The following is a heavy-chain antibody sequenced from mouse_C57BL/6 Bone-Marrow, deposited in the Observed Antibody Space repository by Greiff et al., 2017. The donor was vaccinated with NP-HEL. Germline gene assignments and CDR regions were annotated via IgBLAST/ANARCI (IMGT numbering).Heavy chain of an antibody. J-gene: IGHJ4*01. D-gene: IGHD4-1*02. CDR2: IDPENGDT. Sequence: EVQLQQSGAELVRPGASVKLSCTASGFNIKDDYMHWVKQRPEQGLEWIGWIDPENGDTEYASKFQGKATITADTSSNTAYLQLSSLTSEDTAVYYCTRQLAMDYWGQGTSVTVSS. V-gene: IGHV14-4*01. CDR1: GFNIKDDY. CDR3: TRQLAMDY.